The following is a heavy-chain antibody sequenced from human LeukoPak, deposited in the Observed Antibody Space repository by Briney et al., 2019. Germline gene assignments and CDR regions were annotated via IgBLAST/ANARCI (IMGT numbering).Heavy chain of an antibody. J-gene: IGHJ4*02. CDR3: AKDAAGPEY. Sequence: PGGPLRLSCAASGLTFSDYSMTWVRQAPGKGLFWVSGISAGGGSTYYADSVKGRFSISRDNSRNTLYLQMNSLRAEDTAVYYCAKDAAGPEYWGQGTLVTVSS. CDR2: ISAGGGST. CDR1: GLTFSDYS. D-gene: IGHD6-13*01. V-gene: IGHV3-23*01.